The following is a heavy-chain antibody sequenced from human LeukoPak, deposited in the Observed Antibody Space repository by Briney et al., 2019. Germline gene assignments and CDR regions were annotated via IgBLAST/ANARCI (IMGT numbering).Heavy chain of an antibody. CDR2: ITRHGGST. V-gene: IGHV3-64D*09. Sequence: GGSLRLSCSASGFTFSSYAMHWVRQAPGKGLEYVLGITRHGGSTYYADSVKGRFTISRDNSKNTLYLQMSSLRAEDTAVYHCVKSKYYYYAMDVWGQGTTVTVSS. CDR1: GFTFSSYA. CDR3: VKSKYYYYAMDV. J-gene: IGHJ6*02.